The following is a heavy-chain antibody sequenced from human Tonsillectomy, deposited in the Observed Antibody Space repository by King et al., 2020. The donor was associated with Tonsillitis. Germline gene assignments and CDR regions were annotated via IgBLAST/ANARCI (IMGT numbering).Heavy chain of an antibody. J-gene: IGHJ5*02. CDR3: ARGRIAIGVPYNWFDP. Sequence: VQLVESGAEVKKPGSSVKVSCKASGGTFSSYAISWVRQAPGQGLEWMGGIIPIFGTANYAQKFQGRVTITADESTSTAYMELSSLRSADTAVYYCARGRIAIGVPYNWFDPWGQGTLVTVSS. CDR1: GGTFSSYA. V-gene: IGHV1-69*01. D-gene: IGHD3-3*01. CDR2: IIPIFGTA.